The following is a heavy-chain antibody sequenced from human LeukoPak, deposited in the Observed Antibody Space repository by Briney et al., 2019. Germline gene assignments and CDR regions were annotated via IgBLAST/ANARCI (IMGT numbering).Heavy chain of an antibody. CDR2: ISSSGSTI. CDR3: ARWRSGPFDY. V-gene: IGHV3-48*03. CDR1: GFTFSSYE. Sequence: GGSLRLSCAASGFTFSSYEMNWVRQAPGKGLEWVSYISSSGSTIYYADSVKGRFTISRDNAKNSLYLQMNSLRAENTVVYYCARWRSGPFDYWGQGSLVTVSS. D-gene: IGHD3-3*01. J-gene: IGHJ4*02.